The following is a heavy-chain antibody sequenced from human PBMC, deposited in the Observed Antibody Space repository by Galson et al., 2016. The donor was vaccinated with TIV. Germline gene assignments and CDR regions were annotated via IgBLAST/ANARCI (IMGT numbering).Heavy chain of an antibody. V-gene: IGHV3-66*02. J-gene: IGHJ6*02. CDR3: ARDRVVDATYYYYYYGMDV. CDR1: GLSVSINY. Sequence: SLRLSCAASGLSVSINYMTWVRQAPGKGLEWVSLISDGGNTYYPDSVKGRFTISRDNSKNTLYLQMNSLTVEDTAVYYCARDRVVDATYYYYYYGMDVWGQGTAVTVS. CDR2: ISDGGNT. D-gene: IGHD2-15*01.